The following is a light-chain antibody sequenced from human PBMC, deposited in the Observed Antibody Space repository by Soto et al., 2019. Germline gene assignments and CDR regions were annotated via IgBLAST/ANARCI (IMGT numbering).Light chain of an antibody. CDR1: QSISSY. V-gene: IGKV3-11*01. CDR3: QQRSNWPLT. J-gene: IGKJ4*01. Sequence: PGERATLSCRASQSISSYLGWYQQKPGQAPRLLIYDASNKAAGIPARFSGSGSGTDFTLTISSLEPEDFAVYYCQQRSNWPLTFGGGNKVEIK. CDR2: DAS.